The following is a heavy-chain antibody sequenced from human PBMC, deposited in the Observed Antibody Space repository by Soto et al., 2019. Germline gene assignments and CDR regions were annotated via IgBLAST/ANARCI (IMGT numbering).Heavy chain of an antibody. CDR1: GGSISSSGYY. CDR3: ARGFNIAAAGTLPYYYYYGMDV. J-gene: IGHJ6*02. CDR2: INHSGST. Sequence: SETLSLTCTVSGGSISSSGYYWSWIRQPPGKGLEWIGEINHSGSTNYNPSLKSRVTISVDTSKNQFSLKLSSVTAADTAVYYCARGFNIAAAGTLPYYYYYGMDVWGQGTTVTVSS. D-gene: IGHD6-13*01. V-gene: IGHV4-39*07.